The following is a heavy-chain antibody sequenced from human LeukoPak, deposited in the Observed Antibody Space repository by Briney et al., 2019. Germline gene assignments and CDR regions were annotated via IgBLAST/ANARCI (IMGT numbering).Heavy chain of an antibody. Sequence: GGSLRLSCAASGFTFSSYDMHWVRQARGKGLEWVAFISYGGNNKYYAHPVKARFTITRDNPENTLYVHMNSLSAEDTAVYYSARGESKAADGTKALDYWGQGTLVTVSS. D-gene: IGHD6-13*01. CDR2: ISYGGNNK. J-gene: IGHJ4*02. CDR1: GFTFSSYD. V-gene: IGHV3-30*04. CDR3: ARGESKAADGTKALDY.